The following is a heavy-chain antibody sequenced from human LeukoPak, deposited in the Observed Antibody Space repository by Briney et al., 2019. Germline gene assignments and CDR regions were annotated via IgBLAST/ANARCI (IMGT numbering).Heavy chain of an antibody. D-gene: IGHD2-2*01. CDR3: AGYQLRLGAIDY. CDR2: IYYSGST. V-gene: IGHV4-59*01. J-gene: IGHJ4*02. CDR1: GGSFSGYY. Sequence: ASETLSLTCAVYGGSFSGYYWSSIRQPPGKGLEWIGYIYYSGSTNYNPSLKSRVTISVDTSKNQFSLKLSSVTAADTAVYYCAGYQLRLGAIDYWGQGTLVTVSS.